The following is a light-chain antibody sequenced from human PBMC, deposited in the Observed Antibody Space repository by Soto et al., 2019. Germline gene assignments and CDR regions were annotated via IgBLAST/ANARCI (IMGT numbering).Light chain of an antibody. Sequence: EIVLTQSPATLSLSPGERVTHSCGASQSLTNNFLAWYQQRPGLAPRLLIFDASTRASGVPDRFSGSGSGTDFTLTISRLEPEDFAVYYCQQFGNSPTFGGGTKVEFK. V-gene: IGKV3D-20*01. CDR2: DAS. J-gene: IGKJ4*01. CDR3: QQFGNSPT. CDR1: QSLTNNF.